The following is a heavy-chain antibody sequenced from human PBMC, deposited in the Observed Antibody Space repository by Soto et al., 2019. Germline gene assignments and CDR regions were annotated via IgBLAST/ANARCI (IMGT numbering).Heavy chain of an antibody. CDR1: GFTFSTYC. J-gene: IGHJ4*02. CDR3: VRGTSAWRGMDY. Sequence: GGSLRLSCAVSGFTFSTYCMHWVRQAPETGLVWVSRICRDGGGTDYAASVKGRFTISRDDAKNSLYLQMNSLRVEDTAMYYCVRGTSAWRGMDYWGQGTLATVSS. CDR2: ICRDGGGT. D-gene: IGHD6-19*01. V-gene: IGHV3-74*01.